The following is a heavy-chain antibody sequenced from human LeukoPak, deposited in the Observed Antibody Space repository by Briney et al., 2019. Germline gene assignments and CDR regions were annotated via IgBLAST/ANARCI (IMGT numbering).Heavy chain of an antibody. V-gene: IGHV3-74*03. CDR1: GFTFSSYW. CDR2: INSDGSST. Sequence: PGGSLRLSCAASGFTFSSYWMHWVRQAPGKGLGWVSRINSDGSSTTYADSVKGRFTISRDNAKNTLYLQMHSLRAEDTAVYYCVRSSSGWYYFDYWGQGTLGTVSS. D-gene: IGHD6-19*01. J-gene: IGHJ4*02. CDR3: VRSSSGWYYFDY.